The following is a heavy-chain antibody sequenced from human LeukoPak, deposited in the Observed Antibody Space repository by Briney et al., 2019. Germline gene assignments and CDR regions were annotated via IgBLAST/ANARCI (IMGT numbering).Heavy chain of an antibody. V-gene: IGHV3-53*01. D-gene: IGHD2-15*01. CDR2: IYSGGST. Sequence: AGGSLRLSCAASGFTVSSNYMSWVRQAPGKGLEWVSVIYSGGSTYYADSVKGRFTISRDNSKNTLYLQMNSLRAEDTAVYYCARMTASGGSCYSCYFDYWGHGTLVTVSS. J-gene: IGHJ4*01. CDR1: GFTVSSNY. CDR3: ARMTASGGSCYSCYFDY.